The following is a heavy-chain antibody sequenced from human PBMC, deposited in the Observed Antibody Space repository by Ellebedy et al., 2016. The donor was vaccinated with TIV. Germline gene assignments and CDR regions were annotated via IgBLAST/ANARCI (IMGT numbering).Heavy chain of an antibody. CDR1: GFTFSSFA. CDR3: GRDAVTGNGRWDWLDP. Sequence: GESLKISCAASGFTFSSFAMSWVRQAPGKGLEWVSSIINTGGTTYYADSVKGRFTISRDNSRNTLYLQMNSLRADDSDIYYCGRDAVTGNGRWDWLDPWGRGSLVTVSS. J-gene: IGHJ5*02. V-gene: IGHV3-23*01. CDR2: IINTGGTT. D-gene: IGHD2-21*02.